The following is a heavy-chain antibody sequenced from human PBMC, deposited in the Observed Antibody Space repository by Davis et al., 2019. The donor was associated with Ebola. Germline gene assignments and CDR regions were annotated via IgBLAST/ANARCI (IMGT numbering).Heavy chain of an antibody. Sequence: GESLKISCAASGFTFSSYGMFWVRHAPGKVMEWVAVISPDGSDKNYADSGKGRFTISRDNSKNTLDLQMNSLRTEDTAVYYWVKTRSNWWNDALEIWGRGTMVIVSS. CDR3: VKTRSNWWNDALEI. J-gene: IGHJ3*02. D-gene: IGHD2-8*02. CDR1: GFTFSSYG. V-gene: IGHV3-30*18. CDR2: ISPDGSDK.